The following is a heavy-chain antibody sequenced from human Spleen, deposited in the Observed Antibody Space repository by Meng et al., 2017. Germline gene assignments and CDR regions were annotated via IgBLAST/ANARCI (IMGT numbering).Heavy chain of an antibody. D-gene: IGHD4-17*01. Sequence: QVQLQESGPGLVRPSGTRSLTCGVSGVAISSNKWWSCVRQPPGKGLEWIGESHHSGSTNYNPSLKSRVTISVDKSQNQFSLRLTSVTAPDTAVYYCTTLYGDGDSTSWGQGTLVTVSS. CDR1: GVAISSNKW. CDR2: SHHSGST. V-gene: IGHV4-4*02. CDR3: TTLYGDGDSTS. J-gene: IGHJ4*02.